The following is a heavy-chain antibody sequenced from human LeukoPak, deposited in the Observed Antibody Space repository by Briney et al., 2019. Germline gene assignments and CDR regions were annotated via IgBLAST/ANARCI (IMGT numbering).Heavy chain of an antibody. V-gene: IGHV3-9*01. J-gene: IGHJ6*03. CDR3: AKGYGEAYYYYYMDV. Sequence: PGGSLRLSCAASGFSFGDYAMHWVRQAPGKGLEWVSGINWNSNSIGYADSVKGRFIISRDNAKNSLYLQMNSLRGEDTALYYCAKGYGEAYYYYYMDVWGKGTTVTISS. CDR2: INWNSNSI. CDR1: GFSFGDYA. D-gene: IGHD1-1*01.